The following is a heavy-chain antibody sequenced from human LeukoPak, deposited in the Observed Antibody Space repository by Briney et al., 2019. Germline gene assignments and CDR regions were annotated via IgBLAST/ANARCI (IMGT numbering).Heavy chain of an antibody. V-gene: IGHV1-46*01. J-gene: IGHJ4*02. CDR1: GYSFIIYY. CDR3: ARAYNWNDKFDY. Sequence: ASVKVSCKASGYSFIIYYIHWVRQAPGQGLEWMGIINPSGGSTSYAQNFQGRVTMTRDTSTSTVYMDLSSLTSEDTAVYYCARAYNWNDKFDYWGQGTLVTVSS. CDR2: INPSGGST. D-gene: IGHD1-1*01.